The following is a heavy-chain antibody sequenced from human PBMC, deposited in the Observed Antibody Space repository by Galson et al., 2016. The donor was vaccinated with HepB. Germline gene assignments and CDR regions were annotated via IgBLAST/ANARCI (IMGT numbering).Heavy chain of an antibody. D-gene: IGHD4-11*01. J-gene: IGHJ4*02. CDR2: IGAYNGNT. V-gene: IGHV1-18*01. CDR1: GYTFTSSG. Sequence: SVKVSCKASGYTFTSSGISWVRQAPGRGLEWMGWIGAYNGNTNYAQKLQGRVTMTTDTSTSTAYMELRSLRSDDTAVYCCARGADYSNTQPDYWGQGTLVTVSS. CDR3: ARGADYSNTQPDY.